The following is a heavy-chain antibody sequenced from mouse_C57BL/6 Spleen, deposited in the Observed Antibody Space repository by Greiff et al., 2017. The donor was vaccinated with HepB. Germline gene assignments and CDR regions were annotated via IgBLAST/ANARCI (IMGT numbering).Heavy chain of an antibody. J-gene: IGHJ2*01. CDR1: GYTFTSYW. CDR2: IDPSDSYT. V-gene: IGHV1-69*01. CDR3: ARGPYYYGSSYYFDY. Sequence: QVQLKQPGAELVMPGASVKLSCKASGYTFTSYWMHWVKQRPGQGLEWIGEIDPSDSYTNYNQKFKGKSTLTVDKSSSTAYMQLSSLTSEDSAVYYCARGPYYYGSSYYFDYWGQGTTLTVSS. D-gene: IGHD1-1*01.